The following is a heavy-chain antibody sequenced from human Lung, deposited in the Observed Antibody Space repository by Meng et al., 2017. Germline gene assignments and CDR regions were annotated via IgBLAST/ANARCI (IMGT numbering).Heavy chain of an antibody. Sequence: QVQLQQWGAGRLKPSETLSLTCAVYGGAFRDYYWSWFRQTPGKGLEWIGDINDNGSSNSNPSLKSRVTMSVDTTKKQFSLTLNSVTAADTAVYYCARGWLLSPPFYFDFWGRGVLVTVSS. CDR2: INDNGSS. V-gene: IGHV4-34*02. CDR1: GGAFRDYY. D-gene: IGHD4-23*01. J-gene: IGHJ4*02. CDR3: ARGWLLSPPFYFDF.